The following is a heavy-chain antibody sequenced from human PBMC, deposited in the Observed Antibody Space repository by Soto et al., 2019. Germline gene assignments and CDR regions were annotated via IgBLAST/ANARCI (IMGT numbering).Heavy chain of an antibody. CDR2: INAGNGNT. V-gene: IGHV1-3*01. CDR1: GYTFTSYA. D-gene: IGHD6-13*01. J-gene: IGHJ4*02. CDR3: AGGRGSSSWYLFLVY. Sequence: QVQLVQSGAEVKKPGASVKVSCKASGYTFTSYAMHWVRQAPGQRLEWMGWINAGNGNTKYSQKFQGRVTITRDTSACTAHMELSSLRSEDTAVYYCAGGRGSSSWYLFLVYWGQGTLVTVSS.